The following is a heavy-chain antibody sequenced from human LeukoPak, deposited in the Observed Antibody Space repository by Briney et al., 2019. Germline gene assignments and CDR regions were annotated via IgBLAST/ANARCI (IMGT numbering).Heavy chain of an antibody. D-gene: IGHD2-2*01. CDR1: GFTFGSYA. J-gene: IGHJ4*02. Sequence: PGGSLRLSCAASGFTFGSYAMSWVRQAPGKGLEWVSAISGSGGSTYYADSVKGRFTISRDNSKNTLYLQMNSLRAEDTAVYYCAKEVGYCSSTSCYPSYWGQGTLVTVSS. CDR2: ISGSGGST. CDR3: AKEVGYCSSTSCYPSY. V-gene: IGHV3-23*01.